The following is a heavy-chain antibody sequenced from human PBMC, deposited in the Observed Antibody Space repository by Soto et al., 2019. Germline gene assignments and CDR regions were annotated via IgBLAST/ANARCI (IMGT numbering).Heavy chain of an antibody. CDR2: ISAYNGNT. CDR1: GYTLTSYG. CDR3: ARDAAAGLNDY. D-gene: IGHD6-13*01. J-gene: IGHJ4*02. Sequence: QVQLVQSGAEVKKPGASVKVSCKASGYTLTSYGISWVRQAPGQGLEWMGWISAYNGNTKYAQKFQGRVTTTTDTSTSAAYMEVRSLRSDDTAVYYCARDAAAGLNDYWGQGTLVTVSS. V-gene: IGHV1-18*01.